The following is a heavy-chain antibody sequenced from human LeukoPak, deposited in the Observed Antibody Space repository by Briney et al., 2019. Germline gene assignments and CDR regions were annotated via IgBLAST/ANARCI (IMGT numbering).Heavy chain of an antibody. Sequence: PGGSLRLSCAASGFTFDDYGMSWVRQAPGKGLEWVSDINWNGGSTGYADSVKGRFTISRDNAKNSLYLQMNSLRAEYTALYYCARDKFLSPDVWGQGTTVTVSS. CDR2: INWNGGST. J-gene: IGHJ6*02. CDR3: ARDKFLSPDV. CDR1: GFTFDDYG. D-gene: IGHD3-16*01. V-gene: IGHV3-20*04.